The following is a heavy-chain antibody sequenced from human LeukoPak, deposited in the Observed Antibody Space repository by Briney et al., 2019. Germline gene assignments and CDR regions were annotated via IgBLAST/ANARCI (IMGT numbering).Heavy chain of an antibody. Sequence: SSAKVSCKASGRTFSSYAISWVRQAPGQGLEWMGGIIPIFGTANYAQKFQGRVTITTDESTSTAYMELSSLRSEDTAVYYCAGRYSSSELFDYRGQGTLVTVSS. D-gene: IGHD6-6*01. CDR3: AGRYSSSELFDY. CDR2: IIPIFGTA. CDR1: GRTFSSYA. J-gene: IGHJ4*02. V-gene: IGHV1-69*05.